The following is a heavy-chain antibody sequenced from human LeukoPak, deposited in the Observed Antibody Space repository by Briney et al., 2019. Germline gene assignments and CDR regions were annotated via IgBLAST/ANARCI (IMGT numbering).Heavy chain of an antibody. D-gene: IGHD5-12*01. J-gene: IGHJ4*02. V-gene: IGHV4-4*07. Sequence: SETLSLTCTVSSGSLSSFYWNWIRQPAGKGLEWVGRIYPSGSTDYNASLKSRVTMSVDTSKNQFSLKLSSVTAADTAVYYCARMYSGYDWDAYYFDYWGQGTLVTVSS. CDR3: ARMYSGYDWDAYYFDY. CDR1: SGSLSSFY. CDR2: IYPSGST.